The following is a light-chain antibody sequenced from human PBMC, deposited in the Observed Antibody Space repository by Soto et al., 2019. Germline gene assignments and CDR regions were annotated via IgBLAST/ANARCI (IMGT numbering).Light chain of an antibody. J-gene: IGLJ2*01. V-gene: IGLV2-23*01. Sequence: QSALTQPASVSGSPGQSITISCTGTSSEVGSYDLVSWYQQCPGKAPRLMIYEGNRRPSEVPNRFSGSKSGNTASLTISGLQAEDEADYYCSSFVGTRSLVVFGGGTKLTVL. CDR3: SSFVGTRSLVV. CDR1: SSEVGSYDL. CDR2: EGN.